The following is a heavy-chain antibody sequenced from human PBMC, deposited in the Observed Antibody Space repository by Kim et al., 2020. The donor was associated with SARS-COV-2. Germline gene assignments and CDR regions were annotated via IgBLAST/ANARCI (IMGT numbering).Heavy chain of an antibody. Sequence: GGSLRLSCAASGFTFSSYGMHWVRQAPGEGLEWVAVISYDGSNKYYADSVKGRFTISRDNSKNTLYLQMNSLRAEDTAVYYCARAPGMVRGVIIYFDYWGQGTLVTVSS. D-gene: IGHD3-10*01. CDR2: ISYDGSNK. CDR1: GFTFSSYG. J-gene: IGHJ4*02. CDR3: ARAPGMVRGVIIYFDY. V-gene: IGHV3-30*03.